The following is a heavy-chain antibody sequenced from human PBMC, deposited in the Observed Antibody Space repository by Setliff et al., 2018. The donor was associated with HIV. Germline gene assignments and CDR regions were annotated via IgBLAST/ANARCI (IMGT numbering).Heavy chain of an antibody. CDR1: GYTFIGHY. J-gene: IGHJ6*02. CDR3: ARAGSGNDAYYYYAMDV. V-gene: IGHV1-2*02. Sequence: ASVKVSCKASGYTFIGHYIHWVRQAPGQGLEWVGWFDPHSGGTNFAQKFQGRVTLTRDTSINTAYMELSRLKSDDTAVDYCARAGSGNDAYYYYAMDVWGQGTTVTVSS. CDR2: FDPHSGGT. D-gene: IGHD5-12*01.